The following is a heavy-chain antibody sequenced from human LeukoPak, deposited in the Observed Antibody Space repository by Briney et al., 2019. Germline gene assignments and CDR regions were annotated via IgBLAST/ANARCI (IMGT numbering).Heavy chain of an antibody. D-gene: IGHD2-2*01. V-gene: IGHV4-4*07. CDR1: GGSISSYY. J-gene: IGHJ4*02. CDR2: IYTSGST. CDR3: ARVGCSSTSCYGGLDY. Sequence: SETLSLTXTVSGGSISSYYWSWIRQPAGKGMEWIGRIYTSGSTNYNPSLKSRVTMSVDTSKNQFSLKLSSVTAADTAVYYCARVGCSSTSCYGGLDYWGQGTLVTVSS.